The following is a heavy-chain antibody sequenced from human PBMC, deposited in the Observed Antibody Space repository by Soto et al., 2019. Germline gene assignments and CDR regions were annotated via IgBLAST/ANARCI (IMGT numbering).Heavy chain of an antibody. CDR1: GYTFTGYY. CDR3: ARNSYPYYYDSSGYYYVSYFDY. J-gene: IGHJ4*02. D-gene: IGHD3-22*01. V-gene: IGHV1-2*04. CDR2: INPNSGGT. Sequence: ASVKVSCKASGYTFTGYYMHWVRQAPGQGLEWMGWINPNSGGTNYAQKLQGWVTMTRDTSISTAYMELSRLRSDDTAVYYCARNSYPYYYDSSGYYYVSYFDYWGQGTLVTVSS.